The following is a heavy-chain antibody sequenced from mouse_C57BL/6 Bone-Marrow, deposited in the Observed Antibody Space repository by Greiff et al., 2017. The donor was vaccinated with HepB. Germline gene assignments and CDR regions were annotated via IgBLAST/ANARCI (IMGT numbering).Heavy chain of an antibody. CDR1: GYTFTDHT. V-gene: IGHV1-78*01. J-gene: IGHJ3*01. D-gene: IGHD2-5*01. CDR2: IYPRDGST. Sequence: VQLQQSAAELVKPGASVKISCKVSGYTFTDHTIHWMKQRPEQGLEWIGYIYPRDGSTKYNEKFKGKATLTADKSSSTAYMQLNSLTSEDSAVYFGARWGDSNYGGFAYWGQGTLVTVSA. CDR3: ARWGDSNYGGFAY.